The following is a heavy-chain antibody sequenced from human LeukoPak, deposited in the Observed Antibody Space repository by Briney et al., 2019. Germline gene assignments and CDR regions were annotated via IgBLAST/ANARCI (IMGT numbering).Heavy chain of an antibody. CDR2: ISYDGSNK. CDR3: ATLYNWSDQASDHFYVTDV. J-gene: IGHJ6*02. D-gene: IGHD1-1*01. CDR1: GFTFSSYA. Sequence: GGSLRLSCAASGFTFSSYAMSWVRQAPGQGLEWVAAISYDGSNKYYADSVKGRFTISRDNSKNTLYLQMNSLRAEDTAVYYCATLYNWSDQASDHFYVTDVWGQGTTVTVSS. V-gene: IGHV3-30*04.